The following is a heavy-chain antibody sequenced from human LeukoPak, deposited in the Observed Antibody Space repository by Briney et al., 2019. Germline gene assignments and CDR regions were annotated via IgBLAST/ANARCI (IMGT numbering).Heavy chain of an antibody. CDR3: ARVLSSGWSLYYFDY. D-gene: IGHD6-19*01. V-gene: IGHV1-18*01. Sequence: ASVKVSCKASGYTFTSYGISWVRQAPGQGLEWMGWISAYNGNTNYAQKLQGRVTMTTDTSTSTAYMELRSLRSDDTAVYYCARVLSSGWSLYYFDYWGQGTLVTVSS. J-gene: IGHJ4*02. CDR1: GYTFTSYG. CDR2: ISAYNGNT.